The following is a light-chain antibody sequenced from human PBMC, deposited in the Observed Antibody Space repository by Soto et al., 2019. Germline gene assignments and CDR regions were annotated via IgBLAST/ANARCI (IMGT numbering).Light chain of an antibody. CDR1: QSVSSY. Sequence: EIVLTQSPATLSLSLGERATLXXRASQSVSSYLAWYQQKPGQAPRXIIYDASNRATGIPARFSGSGSGTDFTLTISSLEPEDFAVYYCQQRSNWLITFGQGTRLEI. CDR2: DAS. V-gene: IGKV3-11*01. J-gene: IGKJ5*01. CDR3: QQRSNWLIT.